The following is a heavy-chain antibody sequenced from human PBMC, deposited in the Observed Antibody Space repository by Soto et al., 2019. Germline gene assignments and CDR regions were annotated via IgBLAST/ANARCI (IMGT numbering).Heavy chain of an antibody. CDR1: GYTFTRYT. CDR2: INPDNGNT. V-gene: IGHV1-3*01. J-gene: IGHJ5*02. Sequence: QVQLVQSGAEVKKPGASVKISCKASGYTFTRYTMNWVRQAPGQRLEWMGWINPDNGNTKSSEKFQDRVIITMDTSASTAYMDLSSLRSEVTAVYYCARGIATGQLDPWGQGTLVTVSS. D-gene: IGHD2-15*01. CDR3: ARGIATGQLDP.